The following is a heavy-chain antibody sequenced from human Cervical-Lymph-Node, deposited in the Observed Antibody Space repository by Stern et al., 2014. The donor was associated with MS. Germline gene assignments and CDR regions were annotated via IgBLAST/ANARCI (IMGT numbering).Heavy chain of an antibody. J-gene: IGHJ5*02. V-gene: IGHV4-59*11. Sequence: QLQLQESCPGLVKPSETLSLTCTVSGGSLTSHYWTWIRQPPGKGLEWIGHIYYTEDTNYNPSLESRVTISIDTSKNHFSLRLSSVTAADTAVYYCARDRRRAYSWFDPWGQGTLVTVSS. CDR3: ARDRRRAYSWFDP. CDR1: GGSLTSHY. D-gene: IGHD1-1*01. CDR2: IYYTEDT.